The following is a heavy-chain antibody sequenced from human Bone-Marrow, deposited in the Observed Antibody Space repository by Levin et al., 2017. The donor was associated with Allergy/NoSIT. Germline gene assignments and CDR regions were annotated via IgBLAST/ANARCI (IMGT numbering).Heavy chain of an antibody. Sequence: LSLTCAASGFTFSSYSMNWVRQAPGKGLEWVSSISTSSSYIDYADSVKGRFTISRDNAKNSLFLQMNSLRAEDTAVYHCAIVAYSSSWLYAFDVWGQGTMVTVSS. CDR3: AIVAYSSSWLYAFDV. CDR2: ISTSSSYI. D-gene: IGHD6-13*01. CDR1: GFTFSSYS. J-gene: IGHJ3*01. V-gene: IGHV3-21*01.